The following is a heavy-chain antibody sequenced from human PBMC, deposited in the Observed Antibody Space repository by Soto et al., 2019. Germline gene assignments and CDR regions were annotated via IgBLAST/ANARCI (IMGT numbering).Heavy chain of an antibody. D-gene: IGHD1-1*01. CDR3: ANRDGYNLIRL. V-gene: IGHV4-39*01. Sequence: QLQLRESGPGLVKPSETLSLTCTVSGGSISSSSYYWGWIRQPPGSGLDWIGSIYYSGSTYYNPSIKSRVTISVDTSKNQSSLKLSSVTAADTAVYYCANRDGYNLIRLWGQGTLVTVSS. CDR1: GGSISSSSYY. J-gene: IGHJ4*02. CDR2: IYYSGST.